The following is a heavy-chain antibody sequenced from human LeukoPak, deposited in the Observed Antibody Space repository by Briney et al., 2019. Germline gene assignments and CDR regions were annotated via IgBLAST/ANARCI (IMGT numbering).Heavy chain of an antibody. V-gene: IGHV3-7*01. CDR3: AREGQLALYYFDY. D-gene: IGHD6-6*01. CDR2: IKQDGSEK. Sequence: GGSLRLSCAASGFTFSSYWMSWVRQAPGKGLEWVANIKQDGSEKYYVDSVKGRFTISRDNAKNSLYLQMNSLRAEDTAVNYCAREGQLALYYFDYWGQGTLVTVSS. J-gene: IGHJ4*02. CDR1: GFTFSSYW.